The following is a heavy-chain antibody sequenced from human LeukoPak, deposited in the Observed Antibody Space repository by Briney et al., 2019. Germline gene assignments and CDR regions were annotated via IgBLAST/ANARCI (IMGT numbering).Heavy chain of an antibody. Sequence: GGSLRLSCAASGFTFRSYAMHWVRQAPGKGLEWVAVTSHDGSNKYHADSVKGRFTISRDNSKNTVFLQMNSLRGEDTAVYYCAREGDYNFDYWRQGTLVTVSS. CDR1: GFTFRSYA. V-gene: IGHV3-30*04. CDR3: AREGDYNFDY. J-gene: IGHJ4*02. CDR2: TSHDGSNK. D-gene: IGHD4-17*01.